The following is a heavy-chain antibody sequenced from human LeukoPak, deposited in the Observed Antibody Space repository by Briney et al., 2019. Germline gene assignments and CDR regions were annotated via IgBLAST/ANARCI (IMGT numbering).Heavy chain of an antibody. CDR3: ARGRIAGYNRYYFDY. J-gene: IGHJ4*02. CDR1: GGSFSGYY. Sequence: SETLSLTCAVYGGSFSGYYWSWIRQPPGKGLEWIGEINHSGSTNYNPSLKSRDTISVDTSKNQFSLKLSSVTAADTAVYYCARGRIAGYNRYYFDYWGQGTLVTVSS. V-gene: IGHV4-34*01. D-gene: IGHD5-24*01. CDR2: INHSGST.